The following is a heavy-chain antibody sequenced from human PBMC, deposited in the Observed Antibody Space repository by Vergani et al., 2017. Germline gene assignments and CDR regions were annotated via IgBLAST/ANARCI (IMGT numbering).Heavy chain of an antibody. CDR1: GFTFSSYG. J-gene: IGHJ4*02. V-gene: IGHV3-30*18. D-gene: IGHD6-13*01. CDR2: ISYDGSNK. CDR3: AKDKSQQLVRYYFDY. Sequence: QVQLVESGGGVVQPGRSLRLSCAASGFTFSSYGMHWVRQAPGKGLEWVAVISYDGSNKYYADSMKGRFTISRDNSKNTLYLQMNSLRAEDTAVYYCAKDKSQQLVRYYFDYWGQGTLVTVSS.